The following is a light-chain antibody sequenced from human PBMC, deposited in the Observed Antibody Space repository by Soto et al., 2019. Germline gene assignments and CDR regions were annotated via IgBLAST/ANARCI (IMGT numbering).Light chain of an antibody. J-gene: IGLJ1*01. Sequence: QSVLTQPPSASGTPGQRVTISCSGSSSNIGSNTVNWYQQLPGTAPKLLIQTNNQRPSGVPDRFSGSKSGASASLAITGLQAEDEADYYCQSYDSSLSGSDVFGTGTKLTVL. CDR2: TNN. CDR3: QSYDSSLSGSDV. CDR1: SSNIGSNT. V-gene: IGLV1-44*01.